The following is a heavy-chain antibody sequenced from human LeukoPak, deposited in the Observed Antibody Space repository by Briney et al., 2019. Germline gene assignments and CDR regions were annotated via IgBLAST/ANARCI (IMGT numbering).Heavy chain of an antibody. CDR3: ARDRLYSSGWYLNYYYYGMDV. CDR2: VDFGGNT. CDR1: GVAVSSNS. J-gene: IGHJ6*02. Sequence: GSLRLSCAASGVAVSSNSFSWVRQAPGKGLEWVSVVDFGGNTNYADSVKGRFTISRDNAKNSLYLQMNSLRAEDTAVYYCARDRLYSSGWYLNYYYYGMDVWGQGTTVTVSS. D-gene: IGHD6-19*01. V-gene: IGHV3-66*01.